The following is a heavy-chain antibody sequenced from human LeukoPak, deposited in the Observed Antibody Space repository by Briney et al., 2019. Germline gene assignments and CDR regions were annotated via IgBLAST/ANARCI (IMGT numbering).Heavy chain of an antibody. CDR1: GFTFSSYG. CDR3: ARDSSSSSDDAFDI. CDR2: ISYDGSK. V-gene: IGHV3-30*03. J-gene: IGHJ3*02. Sequence: GRSLRLSCAASGFTFSSYGMHWVRQAPGKGLEWVAVISYDGSKYYADSVKGRFTISRDNSKNTLYLQMSSLRAEDTAVYYCARDSSSSSDDAFDIWGQGTMVTVSS. D-gene: IGHD6-6*01.